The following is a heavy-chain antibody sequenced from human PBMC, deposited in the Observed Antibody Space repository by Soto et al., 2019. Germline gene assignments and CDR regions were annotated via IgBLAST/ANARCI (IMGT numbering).Heavy chain of an antibody. J-gene: IGHJ4*02. CDR3: ARVSSSSAIFDY. V-gene: IGHV4-31*03. CDR1: GGFISSGGYY. Sequence: SEALCLTCTVSGGFISSGGYYGSWIRQHPGKGLEWIGYIYYSGSTYYNPSLKSRVTISVDTSKNQFSLKLSSVTAADTAVYYCARVSSSSAIFDYWGQGTLVTVSS. D-gene: IGHD6-6*01. CDR2: IYYSGST.